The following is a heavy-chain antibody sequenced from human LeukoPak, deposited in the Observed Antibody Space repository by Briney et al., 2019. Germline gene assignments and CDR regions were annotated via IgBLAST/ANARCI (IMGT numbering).Heavy chain of an antibody. Sequence: SETLSLTCTVSGGSISSGDYYWSWIRQPPGKGLEWIGYIYYSGSTYYNPSLKSRVTISVDTSKNQFSLKLSSVTAADTAVYYCARSRGSSSPTPDYWGQGTLVTVSS. J-gene: IGHJ4*02. V-gene: IGHV4-30-4*08. CDR3: ARSRGSSSPTPDY. CDR2: IYYSGST. D-gene: IGHD6-6*01. CDR1: GGSISSGDYY.